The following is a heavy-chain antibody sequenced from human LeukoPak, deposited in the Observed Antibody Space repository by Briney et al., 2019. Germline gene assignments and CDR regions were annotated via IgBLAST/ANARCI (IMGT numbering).Heavy chain of an antibody. CDR2: IYYSGST. CDR3: AGPEGNGWFAS. V-gene: IGHV4-31*03. D-gene: IGHD2-8*01. CDR1: GGSISSGGYY. Sequence: SETLSLTCTVSGGSISSGGYYWSWIRQHPGKGLEWIGYIYYSGSTYYNPSLNSRVTISVDTSKNQFSLKVYSLTAADTAVYYCAGPEGNGWFASWGQGTLVTVSS. J-gene: IGHJ5*01.